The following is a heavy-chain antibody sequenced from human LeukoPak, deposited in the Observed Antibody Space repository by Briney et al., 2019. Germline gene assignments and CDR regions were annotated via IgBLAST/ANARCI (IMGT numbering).Heavy chain of an antibody. Sequence: GGSLRLSCAASGFTFSNYAMNWVRQAPGKGLEWVANIKQDGSEKYYVDSVKGRFTISRDNAKNSLYLQMNSLRAEDTAVYYCANTQVATSYYYYYGMDVWGQGTPVTVSS. CDR2: IKQDGSEK. CDR3: ANTQVATSYYYYYGMDV. V-gene: IGHV3-7*01. J-gene: IGHJ6*02. D-gene: IGHD5-12*01. CDR1: GFTFSNYA.